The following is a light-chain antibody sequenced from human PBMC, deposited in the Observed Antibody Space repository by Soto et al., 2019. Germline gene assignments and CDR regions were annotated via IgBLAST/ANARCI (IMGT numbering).Light chain of an antibody. V-gene: IGKV3-15*01. CDR2: GAS. Sequence: EIVMTQSPATLSVSPGERATLSCSASQSVSSNLAWYQQKPGQAPRLIIYGASTRATGIPAWFSGSGSGTEFTLTISSLQSEDFAVYYCQQYNNWPRTFGQGTKVDI. J-gene: IGKJ2*01. CDR3: QQYNNWPRT. CDR1: QSVSSN.